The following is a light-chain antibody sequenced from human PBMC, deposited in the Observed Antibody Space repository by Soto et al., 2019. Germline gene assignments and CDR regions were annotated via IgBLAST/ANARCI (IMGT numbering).Light chain of an antibody. J-gene: IGKJ2*01. V-gene: IGKV3-15*01. Sequence: EIVMTQSPATLSVSPGERATLSCRASQSVSSNLAWYQQKPGQAPRLLIYGASTRATGIPARFSGGASGTEFTLTISSPQSEDFAVYYCQQYNNWPLYTFGQGTKLEIK. CDR1: QSVSSN. CDR2: GAS. CDR3: QQYNNWPLYT.